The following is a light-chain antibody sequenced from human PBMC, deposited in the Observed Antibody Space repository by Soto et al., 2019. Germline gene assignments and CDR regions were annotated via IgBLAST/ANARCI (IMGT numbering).Light chain of an antibody. J-gene: IGLJ1*01. Sequence: QSALTQPASVSGSPGQSVTISCTGTIRDIGAYDYVSWYQQHPGGVPKLLIYDVSSRPSVVSRRFSGSKSGNTASLTISGLQADDESHYYCSSFADSSARDYFFGGGTKVTVL. V-gene: IGLV2-14*03. CDR1: IRDIGAYDY. CDR3: SSFADSSARDYF. CDR2: DVS.